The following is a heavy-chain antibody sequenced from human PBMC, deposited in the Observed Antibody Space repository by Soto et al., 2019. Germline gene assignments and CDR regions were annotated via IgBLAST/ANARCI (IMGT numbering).Heavy chain of an antibody. Sequence: QVQLVESGGGVVQPGRSLRLSCAASGFTFSSYGMHWVRQAPGKGLEWVAVIWYDGSNKYYADSVKGRFTISRDNSKITLYLQMNSLRAEDTAVYYCARDRVLGHPWGQGTLVTVSS. V-gene: IGHV3-33*01. CDR2: IWYDGSNK. CDR3: ARDRVLGHP. J-gene: IGHJ5*02. CDR1: GFTFSSYG. D-gene: IGHD1-1*01.